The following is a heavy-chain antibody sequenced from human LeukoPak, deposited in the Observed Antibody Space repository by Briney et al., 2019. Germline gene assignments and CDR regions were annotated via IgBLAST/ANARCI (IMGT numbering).Heavy chain of an antibody. D-gene: IGHD5/OR15-5a*01. CDR3: ARSTTHYYYYYMDV. J-gene: IGHJ6*03. CDR2: INSDGSST. Sequence: GGSLRLSCAASGITFSSYWMHWVRQTPGKGLVWVSRINSDGSSTTYADTVKGRFTISRDNAKNTLYLQMNSLRVEDTAIYYCARSTTHYYYYYMDVRGKGTTVTVSS. CDR1: GITFSSYW. V-gene: IGHV3-74*01.